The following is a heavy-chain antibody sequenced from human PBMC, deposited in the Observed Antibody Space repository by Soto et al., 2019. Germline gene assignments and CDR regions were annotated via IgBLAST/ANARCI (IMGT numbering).Heavy chain of an antibody. D-gene: IGHD6-19*01. CDR2: ISGDGGST. CDR3: AKDKGRIAVAGTYYYYGMDV. Sequence: GGSLRLSCAASGFTFDDYAMHWVRQAPGKGLEWVSLISGDGGSTYYADSVKGRFTISRDNSKNSLYLKMNSLRTDDTALYYCAKDKGRIAVAGTYYYYGMDVWGQGTTVTVSS. V-gene: IGHV3-43*02. CDR1: GFTFDDYA. J-gene: IGHJ6*02.